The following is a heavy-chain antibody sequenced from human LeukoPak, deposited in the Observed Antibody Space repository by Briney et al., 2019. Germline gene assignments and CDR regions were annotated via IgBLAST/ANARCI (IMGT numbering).Heavy chain of an antibody. CDR3: ARDGDVDTAMVDFDY. CDR1: GYTFTSYG. V-gene: IGHV1-18*01. D-gene: IGHD5-18*01. J-gene: IGHJ4*02. CDR2: ISAYNGNT. Sequence: ASVRVSCKASGYTFTSYGISWVRQAPGQGLEWMGWISAYNGNTNYAQKFQGRVTMTTDTSTSTAYMELRSLRSDDTAVYYCARDGDVDTAMVDFDYWGREPWSPSPQ.